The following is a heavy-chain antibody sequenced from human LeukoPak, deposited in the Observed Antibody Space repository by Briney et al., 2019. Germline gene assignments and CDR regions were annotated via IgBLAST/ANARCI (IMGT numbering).Heavy chain of an antibody. V-gene: IGHV4-61*01. Sequence: SETLSLTCTVSGDSVSSGNYYWSWIRQPPGKGLEWIGFMSNSGHTDSTPSLKSRVTISLDTSKNQFSLKLNSVAAADTAVYYCARVSAAGTGPDSWGQGTLVTVSS. J-gene: IGHJ4*02. CDR2: MSNSGHT. CDR1: GDSVSSGNYY. CDR3: ARVSAAGTGPDS. D-gene: IGHD6-13*01.